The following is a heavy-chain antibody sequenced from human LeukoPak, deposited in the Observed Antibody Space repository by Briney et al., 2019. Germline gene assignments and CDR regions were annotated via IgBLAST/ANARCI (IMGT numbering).Heavy chain of an antibody. CDR3: ARAHYYDSSGFSHFQH. D-gene: IGHD3-22*01. J-gene: IGHJ1*01. Sequence: GGSLRLSCAASGFTFSSYEMNWGRRAPGKGLEWVSYISSSGSTIYYADSVKGRFTISRDNAKNSLYLQMNSLRAEDTAVYYCARAHYYDSSGFSHFQHWGQGALVTVSS. V-gene: IGHV3-48*03. CDR1: GFTFSSYE. CDR2: ISSSGSTI.